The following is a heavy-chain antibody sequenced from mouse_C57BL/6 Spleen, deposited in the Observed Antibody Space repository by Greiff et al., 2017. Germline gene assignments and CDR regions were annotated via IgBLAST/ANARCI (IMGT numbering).Heavy chain of an antibody. CDR3: TRGETTVVAHFDY. V-gene: IGHV1-15*01. D-gene: IGHD1-1*01. Sequence: QVQLQQSGAELVRPGASVTLSCKASGYTFTDYEMHWVKQTPVHGLEWIGAIDPETGGTAYNQKFKGKAILTADKSSSTAYMELRSLTSEDSAVYYCTRGETTVVAHFDYWGQGTTLTVSS. CDR2: IDPETGGT. CDR1: GYTFTDYE. J-gene: IGHJ2*01.